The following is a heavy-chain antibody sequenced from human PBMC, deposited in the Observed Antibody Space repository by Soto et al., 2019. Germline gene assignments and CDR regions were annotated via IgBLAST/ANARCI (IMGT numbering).Heavy chain of an antibody. Sequence: LRLSCAASGFTFTRYSMNWVRQAPGKGLEWVSSISSTTNYIYYGDSMKGRFTISRDNAKNSLHLEMNSLRAEDTAVYYCARESEDLTSNFDYWGQGTLVTVSS. J-gene: IGHJ4*02. CDR3: ARESEDLTSNFDY. V-gene: IGHV3-21*06. CDR2: ISSTTNYI. CDR1: GFTFTRYS.